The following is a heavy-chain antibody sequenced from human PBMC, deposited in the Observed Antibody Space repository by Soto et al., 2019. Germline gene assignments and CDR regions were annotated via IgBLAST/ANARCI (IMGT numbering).Heavy chain of an antibody. V-gene: IGHV4-39*01. Sequence: SETLSLTCTVSGGSISNPSYYWGWVRQPPGKGLEWIGDIFYTGRTYYSPSLKSRVTISVDTSKEQFSLNLTSVTAADTAVCFCAGLTFRIAADSHGRSNWLGPSAPGTMATVYS. D-gene: IGHD2-21*01. J-gene: IGHJ5*02. CDR2: IFYTGRT. CDR3: AGLTFRIAADSHGRSNWLGP. CDR1: GGSISNPSYY.